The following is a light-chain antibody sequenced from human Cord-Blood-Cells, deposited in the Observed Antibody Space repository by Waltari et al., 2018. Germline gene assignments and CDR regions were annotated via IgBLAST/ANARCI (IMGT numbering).Light chain of an antibody. CDR2: WAS. CDR1: QSVLYSSNNKNY. J-gene: IGKJ1*01. Sequence: ATINCKSSQSVLYSSNNKNYLAWYQQKPGQPPKLLIYWASTRESGVPDRFSGSGSGTDFTLTISSLQAEDVAVYYCQQYYSTPRAFGQGTKVEIK. V-gene: IGKV4-1*01. CDR3: QQYYSTPRA.